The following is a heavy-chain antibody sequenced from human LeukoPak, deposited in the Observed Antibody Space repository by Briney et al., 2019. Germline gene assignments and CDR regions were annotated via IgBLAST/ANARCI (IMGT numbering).Heavy chain of an antibody. D-gene: IGHD4-17*01. CDR1: GGTFNNSA. J-gene: IGHJ5*02. CDR2: ITPLFGTA. CDR3: ARDVHGDYGSGWFDP. Sequence: ASVKVSCKTSGGTFNNSAISWVRQAPGQGLEWLGGITPLFGTAGYAQKFQGRVTITKDESTRTVYLELTSLTSDDTAVYYCARDVHGDYGSGWFDPWGQGTLVSVSS. V-gene: IGHV1-69*05.